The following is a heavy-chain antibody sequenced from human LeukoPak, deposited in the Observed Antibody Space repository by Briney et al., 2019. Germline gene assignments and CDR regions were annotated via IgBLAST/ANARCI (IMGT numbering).Heavy chain of an antibody. V-gene: IGHV3-23*01. CDR3: AKVKPRTNWFDP. Sequence: SWVRQAPGKGLEWVSAISGSGGSTYYADSVKGRFTISRDNSKNTLYLQMNSLRAEDTAVYYCAKVKPRTNWFDPWGQGTLVTVSS. D-gene: IGHD1-14*01. J-gene: IGHJ5*02. CDR2: ISGSGGST.